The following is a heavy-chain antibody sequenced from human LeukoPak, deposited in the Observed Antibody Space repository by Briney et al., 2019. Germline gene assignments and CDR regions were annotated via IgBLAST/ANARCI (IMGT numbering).Heavy chain of an antibody. V-gene: IGHV3-21*05. J-gene: IGHJ4*02. D-gene: IGHD3-22*01. CDR2: ISSSSSYT. Sequence: GGSLRLSCAASGFTFSSYSMNWVRQAPGKGLEWVSYISSSSSYTNYADSVKGRFTISRDNAKNSLYLQMNSLRAEDTAVYYCARGYYYDSSGPLGYWGQGTLVTVSS. CDR3: ARGYYYDSSGPLGY. CDR1: GFTFSSYS.